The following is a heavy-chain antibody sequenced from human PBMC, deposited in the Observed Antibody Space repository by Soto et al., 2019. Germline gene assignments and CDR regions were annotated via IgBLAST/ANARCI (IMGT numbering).Heavy chain of an antibody. D-gene: IGHD2-8*01. V-gene: IGHV1-46*01. Sequence: QVQLVQSGAEVKKPGASERISCKASGYTFTSYHLHWVRQAPGQGLEWGGMISHSGGRTTYAQKFQRRATMSRNTSTNTIFMELNSLRSDDTVIYYCAREGVKGGFDVWGQGTTVTVSS. CDR1: GYTFTSYH. CDR3: AREGVKGGFDV. J-gene: IGHJ6*02. CDR2: ISHSGGRT.